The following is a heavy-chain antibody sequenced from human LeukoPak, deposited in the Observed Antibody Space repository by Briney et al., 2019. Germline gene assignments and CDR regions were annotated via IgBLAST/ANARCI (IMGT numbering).Heavy chain of an antibody. Sequence: QSGGSLRLSCAASGFTFSSYTMNWVRQAPGKGLEWVAAITVSGSGTYYADSVKGRFTISRDNSKNTLYLQMNSLRAEDTAVYYCARVWQQLALDYWGQGTLVTVSS. J-gene: IGHJ4*02. CDR3: ARVWQQLALDY. D-gene: IGHD6-13*01. CDR2: ITVSGSGT. CDR1: GFTFSSYT. V-gene: IGHV3-23*01.